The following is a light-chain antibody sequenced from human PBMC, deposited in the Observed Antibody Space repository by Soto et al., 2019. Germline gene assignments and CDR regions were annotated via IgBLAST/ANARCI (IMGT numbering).Light chain of an antibody. Sequence: DIQMTQSPSTLPASVGDRVTITCRARQSISNWLAWYQHKPGTAPKVLIYHASNLQSGVPSRFSGRGSGTEFTLTISSLQPDDFATYYCQQYNSYSFGQGTKVEIK. CDR2: HAS. V-gene: IGKV1-5*01. CDR1: QSISNW. J-gene: IGKJ1*01. CDR3: QQYNSYS.